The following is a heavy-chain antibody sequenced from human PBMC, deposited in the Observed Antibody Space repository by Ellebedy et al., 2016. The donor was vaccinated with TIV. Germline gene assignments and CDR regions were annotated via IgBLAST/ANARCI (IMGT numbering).Heavy chain of an antibody. D-gene: IGHD6-13*01. Sequence: GESLKISXAASGFTFSSYAMSWVRQAPGKGLEWVSSISSSSSYIYYADSVKGRFTISRDNAKNSLYLQMNSLRAEDTAVYYCARDSSSWYQRPYYFDYWGQGTLVTVSS. CDR2: ISSSSSYI. CDR3: ARDSSSWYQRPYYFDY. J-gene: IGHJ4*02. CDR1: GFTFSSYA. V-gene: IGHV3-21*01.